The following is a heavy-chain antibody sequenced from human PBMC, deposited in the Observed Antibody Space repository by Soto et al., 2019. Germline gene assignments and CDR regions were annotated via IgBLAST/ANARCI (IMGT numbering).Heavy chain of an antibody. J-gene: IGHJ5*02. CDR2: IYYSGST. Sequence: SETLSLTCTVSGGSISSGGYYWSWIRQHPGKGLEWIGYIYYSGSTYYNPSLKSRVTISVDTSKNQFSLKLSSVTAADTAVYYCARARAAAGTFHWFDPWGQGTLVTVSS. D-gene: IGHD6-13*01. V-gene: IGHV4-31*03. CDR1: GGSISSGGYY. CDR3: ARARAAAGTFHWFDP.